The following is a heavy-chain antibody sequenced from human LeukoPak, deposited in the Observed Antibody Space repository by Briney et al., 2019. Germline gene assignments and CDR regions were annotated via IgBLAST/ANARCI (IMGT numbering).Heavy chain of an antibody. CDR3: ARSGYYDNAGDY. J-gene: IGHJ4*02. V-gene: IGHV1-2*02. Sequence: ASVKVSCKASGYAFTDFYIHWVRQAPGQGLEWMGWINPYIGTTSYPQNFQGRVTMTRDTSISTAYMELSSLRSDDTAVYYCARSGYYDNAGDYWGQGTLVTVSS. CDR2: INPYIGTT. D-gene: IGHD3-22*01. CDR1: GYAFTDFY.